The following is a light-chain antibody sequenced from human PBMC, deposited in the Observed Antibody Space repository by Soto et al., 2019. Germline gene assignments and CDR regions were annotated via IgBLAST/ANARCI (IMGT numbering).Light chain of an antibody. CDR3: QQYGSSPT. J-gene: IGKJ4*01. Sequence: EIVLTQSPGTLSLSPGEGATLSCRASQSVRSSFLAWYQQKPGQAPSLLIYGASSRATGIPDRFSGGWSGTDFTFTISILAPEDLAVYYCQQYGSSPTFGGGIKVEIK. V-gene: IGKV3-20*01. CDR1: QSVRSSF. CDR2: GAS.